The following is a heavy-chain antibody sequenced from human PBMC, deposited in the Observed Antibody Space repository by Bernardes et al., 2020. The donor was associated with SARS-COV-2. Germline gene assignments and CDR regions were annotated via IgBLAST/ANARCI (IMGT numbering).Heavy chain of an antibody. D-gene: IGHD5-12*01. V-gene: IGHV1-69*13. CDR2: IIPMFETS. CDR1: GGPFSNFN. CDR3: ARVGYRDGYNLGPHDSFDI. J-gene: IGHJ3*02. Sequence: SVKVSCKASGGPFSNFNINWVRQAPGQGLEWMGGIIPMFETSNYAQKFQGRVTITADESTSTAYMDLSSLRSEDTAVYFCARVGYRDGYNLGPHDSFDIWGQGTMVTVSS.